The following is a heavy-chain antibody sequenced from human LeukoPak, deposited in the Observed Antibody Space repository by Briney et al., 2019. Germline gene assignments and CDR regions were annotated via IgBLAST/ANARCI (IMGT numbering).Heavy chain of an antibody. Sequence: SQTLSLTCAISGDSVSSNSAAWNWIRQSPSRGLEWLGRTYYRSKWYNDYAVSVKSRITINPDTSKNQFSLQLNSVTPEDTAVYYCARDSPEYSGSWYAPFDPWGQGTLVTVSS. CDR3: ARDSPEYSGSWYAPFDP. CDR1: GDSVSSNSAA. J-gene: IGHJ5*02. V-gene: IGHV6-1*01. D-gene: IGHD6-13*01. CDR2: TYYRSKWYN.